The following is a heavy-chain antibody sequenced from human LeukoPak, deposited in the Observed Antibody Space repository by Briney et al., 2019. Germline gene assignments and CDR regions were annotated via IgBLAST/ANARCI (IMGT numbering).Heavy chain of an antibody. V-gene: IGHV3-11*01. Sequence: PGGSLRLSCAASGFTFSDYYMSWIRQAPGTGLEWVSYISSSGSTIYYADSVKGRFTISRDNAKNSLYLQMNSLRAEDTAVYYCARDRDYSKGDWFDPWGQGTLVTVSS. D-gene: IGHD4-11*01. CDR2: ISSSGSTI. J-gene: IGHJ5*02. CDR1: GFTFSDYY. CDR3: ARDRDYSKGDWFDP.